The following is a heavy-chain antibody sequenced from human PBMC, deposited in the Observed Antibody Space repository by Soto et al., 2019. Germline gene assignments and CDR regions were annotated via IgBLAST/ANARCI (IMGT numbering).Heavy chain of an antibody. J-gene: IGHJ3*02. V-gene: IGHV3-33*01. CDR1: GFSFSSYA. D-gene: IGHD6-19*01. Sequence: QEQLVESGGGVVQPGRSLRLSCAASGFSFSSYAMHWVRQAPGKGLEWVALIWHDGSTTSYADSVKGRFTISRDNSKNTHYLQMNSLRAEDTAVYYCATIAVPPAFDIWGQGTMVTVSS. CDR2: IWHDGSTT. CDR3: ATIAVPPAFDI.